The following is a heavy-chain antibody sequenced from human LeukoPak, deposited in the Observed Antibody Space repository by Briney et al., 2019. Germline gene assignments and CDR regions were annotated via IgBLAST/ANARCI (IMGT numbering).Heavy chain of an antibody. CDR2: IYYSGSN. CDR1: GGSISSSSYY. J-gene: IGHJ4*02. CDR3: ARTLRGSSNNFDY. Sequence: SETLSLTCTVSGGSISSSSYYWGWLRQPPGKGLEWIGSIYYSGSNYYNPSLKSRVTISVDTSKNQSSLKLSSVTAADTAVYYCARTLRGSSNNFDYWGQGTLVTVSS. D-gene: IGHD6-6*01. V-gene: IGHV4-39*07.